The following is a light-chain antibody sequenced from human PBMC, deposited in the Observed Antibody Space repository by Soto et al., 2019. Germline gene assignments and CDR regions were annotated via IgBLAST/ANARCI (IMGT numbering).Light chain of an antibody. J-gene: IGKJ5*01. Sequence: DIQMTQSPSSLSAAIGDRVTTTCRASQSIKNYLNWYQHKPGAAPKLLIFGASNLESGVPSRFSGSGSGTEFTLSISSLQPEDFATYYCQQGYSTTPLTFGQGTRLEIK. CDR2: GAS. CDR3: QQGYSTTPLT. CDR1: QSIKNY. V-gene: IGKV1-39*01.